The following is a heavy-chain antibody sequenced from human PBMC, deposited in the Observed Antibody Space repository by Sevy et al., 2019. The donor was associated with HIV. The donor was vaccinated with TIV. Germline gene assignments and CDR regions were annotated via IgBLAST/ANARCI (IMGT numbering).Heavy chain of an antibody. V-gene: IGHV1-69*13. CDR2: IIPIFGTA. CDR1: GSAFRKSD. J-gene: IGHJ1*01. D-gene: IGHD3-22*01. CDR3: ARVMTDDISGPGYFQE. Sequence: ASVKVSCKASGSAFRKSDVTWVRQASGQGLEWMGGIIPIFGTANYAQKFQGRITITADESTSTAYMELSSLGSEDTAIYYCARVMTDDISGPGYFQEWGQGTLVTVSS.